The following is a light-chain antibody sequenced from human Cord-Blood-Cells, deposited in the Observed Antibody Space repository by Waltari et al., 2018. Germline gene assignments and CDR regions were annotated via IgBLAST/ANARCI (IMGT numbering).Light chain of an antibody. CDR1: SRDVGRYNL. CDR2: EGS. CDR3: CSYAGSSTFEV. J-gene: IGLJ2*01. Sequence: QSALTQPASVSGSPGQSLPISCTGTSRDVGRYNLVSLYQQHPGKAPKPMIYEGSKRPSGVSNRFSGSKSGNTASLTISGLQAEDEADYYCCSYAGSSTFEVFGGGTKLTVL. V-gene: IGLV2-23*03.